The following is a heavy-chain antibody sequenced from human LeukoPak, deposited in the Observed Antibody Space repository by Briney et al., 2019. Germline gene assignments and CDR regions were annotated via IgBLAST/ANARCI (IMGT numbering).Heavy chain of an antibody. CDR3: ARAKSLFDS. V-gene: IGHV3-7*03. CDR1: GLTFGSYW. D-gene: IGHD3-10*01. J-gene: IGHJ4*02. CDR2: IKQDGSEK. Sequence: GGSLRLSCAASGLTFGSYWMSWIRQAPGKGREWVANIKQDGSEKYYVDSVKGRFTISRDNAKNSLYLQMNSLRAEDTAVYYCARAKSLFDSWGQGTLVTVSS.